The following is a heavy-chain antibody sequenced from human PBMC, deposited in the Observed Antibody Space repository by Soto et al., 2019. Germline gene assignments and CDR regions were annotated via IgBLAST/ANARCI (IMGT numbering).Heavy chain of an antibody. CDR3: AKDLMGSPQPHDY. CDR2: ISYDGSNK. D-gene: IGHD3-16*01. Sequence: GGSLRLSCAASGFTFSSYGMHWVRQAPGKGLEWVAVISYDGSNKYYADSVKGRFTISRDNSKNTLYLQMNSLRAEDTAVYYCAKDLMGSPQPHDYWGQGTLVTVSS. CDR1: GFTFSSYG. V-gene: IGHV3-30*18. J-gene: IGHJ4*02.